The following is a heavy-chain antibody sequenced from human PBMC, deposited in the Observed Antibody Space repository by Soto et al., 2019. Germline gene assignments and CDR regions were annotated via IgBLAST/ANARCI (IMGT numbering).Heavy chain of an antibody. J-gene: IGHJ6*02. D-gene: IGHD2-2*02. CDR2: IKSKTDGGTT. V-gene: IGHV3-15*07. CDR3: TTVNGVYCSSTSCYTPPYYYYYGMDV. CDR1: GFTFSNAW. Sequence: PGGSLRLSCAASGFTFSNAWMNWVRQAPGKGLEWVGRIKSKTDGGTTDYAAPVKGRFTISRDDSKNTLYLQMNSLKTEDTAVYYCTTVNGVYCSSTSCYTPPYYYYYGMDVWGQGTTVTVSS.